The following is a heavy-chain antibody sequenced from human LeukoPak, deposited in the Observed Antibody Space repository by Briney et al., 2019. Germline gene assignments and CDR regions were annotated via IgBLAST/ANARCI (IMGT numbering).Heavy chain of an antibody. V-gene: IGHV4-59*01. D-gene: IGHD2-21*02. CDR1: GGSISSYY. CDR3: ARTLAYCGGDCYHLYYYYGIDV. Sequence: SETLSLTCTVSGGSISSYYWSWIRQPPGKGLEWIGYIYYSGSTNYNPSLKSRVTISVDTSKNQFSLKLSSVTAADTAVYYCARTLAYCGGDCYHLYYYYGIDVWGKGTTVTVSS. CDR2: IYYSGST. J-gene: IGHJ6*04.